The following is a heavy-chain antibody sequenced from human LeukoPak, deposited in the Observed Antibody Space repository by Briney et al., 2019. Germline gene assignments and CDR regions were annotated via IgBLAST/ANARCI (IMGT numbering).Heavy chain of an antibody. V-gene: IGHV1-69*13. D-gene: IGHD2-2*01. CDR2: IIPIFGTA. CDR3: ATYCSSTSCPLFDI. J-gene: IGHJ3*02. CDR1: GGTFSSYA. Sequence: SVKVSCKASGGTFSSYAISWVRQAPGQGLEWMGGIIPIFGTANYAQKFQGRVTITADESTSTAYMELSSLRSEDTAVYYCATYCSSTSCPLFDIWGQGTMVTVSS.